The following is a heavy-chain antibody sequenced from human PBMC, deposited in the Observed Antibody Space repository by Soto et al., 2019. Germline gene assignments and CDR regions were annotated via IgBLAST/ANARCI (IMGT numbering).Heavy chain of an antibody. V-gene: IGHV1-69*13. J-gene: IGHJ5*02. Sequence: SVKVSCKASGGAFSSYAISWVRQAPGQGLEWMGGIIPIFGTANYAQKFQGRVTITADESTSTAYMELSSLRSEDTAVYYCASGSCSGGSCYHSWARLDPWGQGTLVTVSS. CDR2: IIPIFGTA. D-gene: IGHD2-15*01. CDR3: ASGSCSGGSCYHSWARLDP. CDR1: GGAFSSYA.